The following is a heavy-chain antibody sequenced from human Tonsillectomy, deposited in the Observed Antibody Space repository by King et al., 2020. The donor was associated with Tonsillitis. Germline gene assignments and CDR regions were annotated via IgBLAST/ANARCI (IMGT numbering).Heavy chain of an antibody. V-gene: IGHV3-74*01. J-gene: IGHJ4*02. CDR2: INGDVSST. D-gene: IGHD6-13*01. CDR1: GFTFSNYW. CDR3: ARGPHYSSSWYEY. Sequence: VQLVESGGGLVQPGGSLRLSCAASGFTFSNYWMHWVRQAPGKGLVWVSRINGDVSSTAYADSVRGRFTISRDNAKNTLYLQLSSLSAEDTAVYYCARGPHYSSSWYEYWGQGTLVTVSS.